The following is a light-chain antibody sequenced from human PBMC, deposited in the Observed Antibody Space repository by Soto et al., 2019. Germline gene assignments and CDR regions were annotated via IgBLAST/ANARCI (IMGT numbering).Light chain of an antibody. CDR3: QQYGYSPIT. CDR1: QSVSSN. Sequence: EIVMTQSPATLSVSPWERATLSCRASQSVSSNLAWYQQKPGQAPRLLIYAASSRATGSPDRFSGGGSGTDFTLTISRLEPEDFAVYYCQQYGYSPITFGQGTRLEIK. J-gene: IGKJ5*01. CDR2: AAS. V-gene: IGKV3-20*01.